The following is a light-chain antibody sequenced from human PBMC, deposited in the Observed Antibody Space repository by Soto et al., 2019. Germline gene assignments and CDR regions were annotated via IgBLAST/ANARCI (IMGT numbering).Light chain of an antibody. Sequence: QSVLTQPASVSGSPGQSITISCTGTSSDVGGYNYVSWYQQHPGKAPKLMIYDVSNRPSGVSNRFSGSKSGNTASLTISGLQAEDEGDYYCSSYTTSSTPYVVFGGGTKLTVL. CDR3: SSYTTSSTPYVV. V-gene: IGLV2-14*01. J-gene: IGLJ2*01. CDR1: SSDVGGYNY. CDR2: DVS.